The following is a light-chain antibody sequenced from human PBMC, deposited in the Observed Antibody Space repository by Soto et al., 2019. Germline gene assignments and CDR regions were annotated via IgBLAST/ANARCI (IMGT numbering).Light chain of an antibody. CDR3: GADHGSGSNFVV. Sequence: QSVLTQPPSASASLGASVTLTCTLSSGYSNYKVDWYQQRPGKGPRFVMRVGTGGIVGSKGGGIPDRFSVLGSGLNRYLTTKNIQEDDKSDYHCGADHGSGSNFVVFGGGTKVTVL. J-gene: IGLJ2*01. CDR2: VGTGGIVG. CDR1: SGYSNYK. V-gene: IGLV9-49*01.